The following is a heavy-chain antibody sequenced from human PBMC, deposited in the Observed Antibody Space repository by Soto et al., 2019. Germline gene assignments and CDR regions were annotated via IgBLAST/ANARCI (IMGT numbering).Heavy chain of an antibody. J-gene: IGHJ4*02. CDR1: GGSISHGPYY. V-gene: IGHV4-30-4*01. Sequence: SETLCLTCTVPGGSISHGPYYRSWLPQPPGKGLAWIGYIYYSWSTYYNPSLKSRLNISVDTSKNQFSLKLNSVTAADTAVYYCASGGETETTSLPTHALDYWGQGTLVTVSS. CDR3: ASGGETETTSLPTHALDY. CDR2: IYYSWST. D-gene: IGHD1-7*01.